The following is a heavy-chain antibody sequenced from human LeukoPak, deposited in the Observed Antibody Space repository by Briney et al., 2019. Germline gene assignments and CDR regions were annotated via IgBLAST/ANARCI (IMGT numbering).Heavy chain of an antibody. CDR3: APGGDDTTFDY. CDR2: ISYDGSNK. J-gene: IGHJ4*02. V-gene: IGHV3-30*03. D-gene: IGHD3-16*01. Sequence: GGSLRLSCAASGFTFSSYGMHWVRQAPGKGLEWVAVISYDGSNKYYADSVKGRFTISRDNSKNTLYLQMNSLRAEDTAGYYCAPGGDDTTFDYWGQGTLVTVSS. CDR1: GFTFSSYG.